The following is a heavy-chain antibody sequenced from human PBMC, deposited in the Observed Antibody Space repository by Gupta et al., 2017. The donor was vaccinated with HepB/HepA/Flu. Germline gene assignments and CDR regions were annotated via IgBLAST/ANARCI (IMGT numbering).Heavy chain of an antibody. Sequence: LVDSGGGVVQPGRSLRLSCAASGFTFSRYGMHWVRQAPGKGLEWVAVIWYDGSNKYYADSVKGRFTIARDNSKNTLYLQRNRMRAEETAVYYCARAAFNQYSGNDVLSLGFDYGGQGTLVTVYS. CDR2: IWYDGSNK. CDR3: ARAAFNQYSGNDVLSLGFDY. V-gene: IGHV3-33*01. D-gene: IGHD1-20*01. CDR1: GFTFSRYG. J-gene: IGHJ4*02.